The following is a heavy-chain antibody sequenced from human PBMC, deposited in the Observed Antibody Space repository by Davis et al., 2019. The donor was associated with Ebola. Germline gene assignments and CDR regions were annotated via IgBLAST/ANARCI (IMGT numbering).Heavy chain of an antibody. CDR2: FDPEDGEA. CDR3: AIGGLKGGFDY. J-gene: IGHJ4*02. CDR1: GYTFTSYA. Sequence: AASVKVSCKASGYTFTSYAMHWVRQAPGQRLEWMGCFDPEDGEAIYAQKFQDRVTMTENTSTDTAHMELSSLRSEDTAIYYWAIGGLKGGFDYWGRGTLVTVSS. V-gene: IGHV1-24*01. D-gene: IGHD3-16*01.